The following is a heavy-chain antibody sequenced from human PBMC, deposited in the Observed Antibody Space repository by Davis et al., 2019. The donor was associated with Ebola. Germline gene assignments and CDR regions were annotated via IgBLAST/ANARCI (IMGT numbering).Heavy chain of an antibody. D-gene: IGHD1-1*01. V-gene: IGHV1-69*06. CDR2: IIPIFGTT. CDR3: AGSNWNYFYYYGMDV. CDR1: GYTFTSYG. Sequence: LVKVSCKASGYTFTSYGISWVRQAPGQGLEWMGGIIPIFGTTNYAQKFQGRVTITADKSTSTAYMELSSLRSEDTAVYYCAGSNWNYFYYYGMDVWGQGTTVTVSS. J-gene: IGHJ6*02.